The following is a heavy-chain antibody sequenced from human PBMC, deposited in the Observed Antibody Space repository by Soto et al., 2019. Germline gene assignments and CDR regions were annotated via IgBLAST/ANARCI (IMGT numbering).Heavy chain of an antibody. CDR1: GFSLSTSGMA. Sequence: QITLKESGPTLVKPTQALTMTCSFSGFSLSTSGMAVGWIRQPPGKALERLALIYWDDDKRYSPSLKSRLTITRDTSKNQVVLTMTNMDPVDTATYYCAHKVQYYFDYWGQGTLVIVAS. CDR3: AHKVQYYFDY. V-gene: IGHV2-5*02. CDR2: IYWDDDK. J-gene: IGHJ4*02.